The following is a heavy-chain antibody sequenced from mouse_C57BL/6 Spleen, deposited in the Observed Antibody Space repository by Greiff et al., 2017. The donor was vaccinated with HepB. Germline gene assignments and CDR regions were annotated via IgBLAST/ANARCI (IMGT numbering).Heavy chain of an antibody. D-gene: IGHD2-2*01. J-gene: IGHJ3*01. Sequence: VQLQQSGAELARPGASVKMSCKASGYTFTSYTMHWVKQRPGQGLEWIGYINPSSGYTKYNQKFKDKATLTADKSSSTAYMQLSSLTSEDSAVYYCFYGYDGFAYWGQGTLVTVSA. V-gene: IGHV1-4*01. CDR2: INPSSGYT. CDR1: GYTFTSYT. CDR3: FYGYDGFAY.